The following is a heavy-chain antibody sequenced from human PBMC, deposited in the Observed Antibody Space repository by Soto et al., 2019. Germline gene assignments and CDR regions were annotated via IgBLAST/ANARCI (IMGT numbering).Heavy chain of an antibody. V-gene: IGHV1-2*02. CDR3: ARAVPVASHYGMDV. D-gene: IGHD2-2*01. Sequence: ASVKVSCKASGYTFTAYYMHWVRQAPGQGLEWMGWINPNDGGTNYAQKFQGRVTMTRDTSISTTYMELSRLRSDDTAVYYCARAVPVASHYGMDVWGQGTTVTGSS. CDR2: INPNDGGT. CDR1: GYTFTAYY. J-gene: IGHJ6*02.